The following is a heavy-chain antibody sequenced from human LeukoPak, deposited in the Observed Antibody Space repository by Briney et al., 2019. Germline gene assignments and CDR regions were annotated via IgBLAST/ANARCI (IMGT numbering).Heavy chain of an antibody. J-gene: IGHJ6*02. Sequence: SETLSLTCTVSGGSISSYYWSWIRQPPGKGLEWIGYIYYSGSTNYNPSLKSRVTISVDTSKNQFSLKLSSVTAADTAVYYCARGGYSYEDGMDVWGQGTTVTVSS. D-gene: IGHD5-18*01. CDR1: GGSISSYY. CDR2: IYYSGST. V-gene: IGHV4-59*01. CDR3: ARGGYSYEDGMDV.